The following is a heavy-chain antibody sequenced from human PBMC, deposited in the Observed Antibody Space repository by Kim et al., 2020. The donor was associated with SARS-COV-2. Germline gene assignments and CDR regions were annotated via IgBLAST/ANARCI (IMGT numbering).Heavy chain of an antibody. J-gene: IGHJ4*02. CDR2: ISYDGSNK. CDR3: ARDTPLPYCGGDCYPGYFDY. V-gene: IGHV3-30*04. D-gene: IGHD2-21*02. CDR1: GFTFSSYA. Sequence: GGSLRLSCAASGFTFSSYAMHWVRQAPGKGLEWVAVISYDGSNKYYADSVKGRFTISRDNSKNTLYLQMNSLRAEDTAVYYCARDTPLPYCGGDCYPGYFDYWGQGTLVTVSS.